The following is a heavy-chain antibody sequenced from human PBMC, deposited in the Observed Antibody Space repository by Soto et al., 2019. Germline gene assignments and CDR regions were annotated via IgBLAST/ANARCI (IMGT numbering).Heavy chain of an antibody. J-gene: IGHJ1*01. CDR2: ISSSSSTI. V-gene: IGHV3-48*01. CDR1: GFTFSSYS. CDR3: ARDLGSSWYPEYFQH. D-gene: IGHD6-13*01. Sequence: HPGGSLRLSCAASGFTFSSYSMNWFRQAPGKGLEWVSYISSSSSTIYYADSVKGRFTISRDNAKNSLYLQMNSLRAEDTAVYYCARDLGSSWYPEYFQHWGQGTLVTVS.